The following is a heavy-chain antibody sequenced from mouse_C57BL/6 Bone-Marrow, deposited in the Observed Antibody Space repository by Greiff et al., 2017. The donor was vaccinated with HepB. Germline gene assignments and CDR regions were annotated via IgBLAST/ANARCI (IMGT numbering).Heavy chain of an antibody. D-gene: IGHD2-3*01. V-gene: IGHV3-6*01. CDR3: AWLLEDY. CDR1: GYSITSGYY. CDR2: ISYDGSN. Sequence: VQLQQSGPGLVKPSQSLSLTCSVTGYSITSGYYWNWIRQFPGNKLEWMGYISYDGSNNYNPSLKNRISITRDTSKNQFFLKLNSVTTEDTATYYCAWLLEDYWGQGTTLTVSS. J-gene: IGHJ2*01.